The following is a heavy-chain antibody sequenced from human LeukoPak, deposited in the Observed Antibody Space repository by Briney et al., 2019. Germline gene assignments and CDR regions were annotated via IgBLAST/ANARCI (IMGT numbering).Heavy chain of an antibody. Sequence: SETLSLTCTVSRGSISGYYWSWIRQPAGKELEWIGRIYNTENINDNPSLKGRVTMSLDTSRNQFSLKLTSVTAADSAVYYCASSIAAAGTYYYYYYGMDVWGQGTTVTVSS. CDR1: RGSISGYY. J-gene: IGHJ6*02. CDR2: IYNTENI. CDR3: ASSIAAAGTYYYYYYGMDV. V-gene: IGHV4-4*07. D-gene: IGHD6-13*01.